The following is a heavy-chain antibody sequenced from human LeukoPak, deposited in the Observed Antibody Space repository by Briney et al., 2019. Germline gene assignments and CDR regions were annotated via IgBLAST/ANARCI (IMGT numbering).Heavy chain of an antibody. D-gene: IGHD6-19*01. V-gene: IGHV3-53*01. Sequence: GGSLRLSCAASGFTVSSNYMSWVRQAPGKGLEWVSVIYSGGSTYYADSVKGRFTISRDNSKNTLYLQMNSLRAEDTAVYYCARAVAETDLGFYYYYYYMDVWGKGTTVTISS. J-gene: IGHJ6*03. CDR3: ARAVAETDLGFYYYYYYMDV. CDR2: IYSGGST. CDR1: GFTVSSNY.